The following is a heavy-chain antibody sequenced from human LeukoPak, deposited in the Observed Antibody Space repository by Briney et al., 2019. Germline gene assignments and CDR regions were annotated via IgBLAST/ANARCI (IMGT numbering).Heavy chain of an antibody. CDR2: IHTNGNT. CDR3: VRDPSQHNYYALDV. V-gene: IGHV4-4*07. J-gene: IGHJ6*04. Sequence: KASETLSLTCIVSGGSISGVYRGWIRQPAGKGLEYIGRIHTNGNTNYNPSLQSRVSMSLDTSKNQFSLKLRSVTAADTAVYYCVRDPSQHNYYALDVWGAGTTVTVSS. CDR1: GGSISGVY.